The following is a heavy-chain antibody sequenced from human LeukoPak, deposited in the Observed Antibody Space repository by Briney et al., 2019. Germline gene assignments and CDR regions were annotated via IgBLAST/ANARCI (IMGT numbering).Heavy chain of an antibody. Sequence: PGGSLRLSCAASGFTFSDYYMSWLRQAPGKGLQWVSYLSSSGSTIYYADSVKGRFTISRDNAKNTLYLQMNTLRAEDTAVYYCARAPPGRITIFGVVMNYMDVWGKGTTVTVSS. CDR1: GFTFSDYY. J-gene: IGHJ6*03. D-gene: IGHD3-3*01. CDR2: LSSSGSTI. V-gene: IGHV3-11*04. CDR3: ARAPPGRITIFGVVMNYMDV.